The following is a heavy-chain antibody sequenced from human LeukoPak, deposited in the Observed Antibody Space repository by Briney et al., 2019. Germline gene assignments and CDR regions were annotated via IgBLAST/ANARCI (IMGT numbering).Heavy chain of an antibody. CDR1: AFTFSSYG. D-gene: IGHD1/OR15-1a*01. CDR2: IRYDGTNK. Sequence: LPGGSLRLSCAASAFTFSSYGMRWVRPAPGKGLEWVAVIRYDGTNKYYADTVKGRFTISRDNSKNTLYLQMNSLRAEDTAVYFCARDPTTRAYYYYMGVWGKGTTVTVSS. CDR3: ARDPTTRAYYYYMGV. V-gene: IGHV3-33*08. J-gene: IGHJ6*03.